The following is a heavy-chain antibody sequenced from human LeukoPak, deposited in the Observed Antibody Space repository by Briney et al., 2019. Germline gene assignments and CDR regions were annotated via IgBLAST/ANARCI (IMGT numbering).Heavy chain of an antibody. Sequence: GGSLRLSCAASGFTFSSYAMSWVRQAPGKGLEWVSAISGSGGSTYYADSVKGRFTISRDNAKNSLYLQMNSLRAEDTAVYYCARDLGVAEVLWGQGTLVTVSS. CDR1: GFTFSSYA. D-gene: IGHD2-15*01. CDR3: ARDLGVAEVL. J-gene: IGHJ4*02. V-gene: IGHV3-23*01. CDR2: ISGSGGST.